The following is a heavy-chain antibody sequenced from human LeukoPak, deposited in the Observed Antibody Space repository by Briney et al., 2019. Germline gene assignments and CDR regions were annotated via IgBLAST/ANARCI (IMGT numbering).Heavy chain of an antibody. CDR2: IYYSGST. J-gene: IGHJ6*03. V-gene: IGHV4-39*07. D-gene: IGHD3-9*01. CDR3: ARGARELRYFDWTPQNQAHYYYYMDV. CDR1: GGSISSSSYY. Sequence: SETLSLTCTVSGGSISSSSYYWGWIRQPPGKGLEWIGSIYYSGSTYYNPFLESRVTISVDTSKNQFSLKLSSVTAADTAVYYCARGARELRYFDWTPQNQAHYYYYMDVWGKGTTVTVSS.